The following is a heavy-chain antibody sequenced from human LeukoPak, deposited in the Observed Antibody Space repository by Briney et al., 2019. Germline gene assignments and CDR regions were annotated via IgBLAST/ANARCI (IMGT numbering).Heavy chain of an antibody. CDR1: GFTFNNFG. CDR2: ISYDGSDE. D-gene: IGHD1-26*01. CDR3: SRSPGILGTNYFDY. V-gene: IGHV3-30*03. J-gene: IGHJ4*02. Sequence: HTGGSLRLSCAASGFTFNNFGMHWVRQAPGKGLEWVAMISYDGSDEYYADSVKGRFTVSRDNSKSTLYLQMNSLTPDDTSVYYCSRSPGILGTNYFDYWGQGTLVTVSS.